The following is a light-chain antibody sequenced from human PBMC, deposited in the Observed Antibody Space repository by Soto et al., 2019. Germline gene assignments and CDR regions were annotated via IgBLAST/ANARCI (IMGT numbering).Light chain of an antibody. CDR1: QSVSSSY. V-gene: IGKV3-20*01. CDR3: QQYGSLLT. CDR2: GAS. Sequence: EIVLTQSPGTLSLSPGERATLSCRASQSVSSSYLAWYQQKPGQAPRLLIYGASSRATGIPDRFSDSGSGTDFTLTISRLEPEDFAVYYCQQYGSLLTFGGGTKVEIK. J-gene: IGKJ4*01.